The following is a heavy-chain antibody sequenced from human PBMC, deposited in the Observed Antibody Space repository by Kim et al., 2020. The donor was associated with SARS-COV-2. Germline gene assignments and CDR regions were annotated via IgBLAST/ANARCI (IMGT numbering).Heavy chain of an antibody. Sequence: GGSLRLSCAASGFTFSSYAMSWVRQAPGKGLEWVSAISGNGGSTYYADSVKGRFTISRDNSKNTLYLQMNSLRAEDTAVYYCAKGTRKSWFGELSNLAFDYWGQGTLVTVSS. V-gene: IGHV3-23*01. CDR1: GFTFSSYA. D-gene: IGHD3-10*01. CDR3: AKGTRKSWFGELSNLAFDY. CDR2: ISGNGGST. J-gene: IGHJ4*02.